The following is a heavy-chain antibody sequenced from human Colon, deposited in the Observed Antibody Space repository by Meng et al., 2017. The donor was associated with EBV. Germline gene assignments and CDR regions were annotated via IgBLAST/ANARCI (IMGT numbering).Heavy chain of an antibody. V-gene: IGHV4-30-2*01. CDR2: IYHGVNI. D-gene: IGHD3-10*01. J-gene: IGHJ5*02. CDR1: GDSITSGDYS. Sequence: QIPWQDSGSGLVKPSQTLALTCADSGDSITSGDYSWTWLRQPPAKGLEWIGYIYHGVNIYYTPSLRIRVTISVDKSRNQFSLKLTSVSAADTAVYYCVRDTRRGGGWFDPWGQGTLVTVSS. CDR3: VRDTRRGGGWFDP.